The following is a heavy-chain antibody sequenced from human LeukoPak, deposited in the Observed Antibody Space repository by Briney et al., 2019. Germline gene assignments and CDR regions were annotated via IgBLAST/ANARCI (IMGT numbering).Heavy chain of an antibody. J-gene: IGHJ4*02. Sequence: SVKVSCKASGGTFSSYAISWVRQAPGQGLEWMGGITPIFGTANYAQKFQGRVTITADESTSTAYMELSSLRSEDTAVYYCARDQYGSGSYYKPFDYWGQGTLVTVSS. CDR1: GGTFSSYA. CDR2: ITPIFGTA. CDR3: ARDQYGSGSYYKPFDY. V-gene: IGHV1-69*13. D-gene: IGHD3-10*01.